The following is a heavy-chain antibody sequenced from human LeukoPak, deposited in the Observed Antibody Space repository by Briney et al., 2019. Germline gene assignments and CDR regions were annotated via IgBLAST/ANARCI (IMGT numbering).Heavy chain of an antibody. D-gene: IGHD5-24*01. CDR2: ISYDGRNK. CDR3: ASEDGHNPNLGFDY. J-gene: IGHJ4*02. Sequence: GGSLRLSCAASGFTFSSYGMHWVRQAPGKGLEWVAVISYDGRNKYYADSVKGRFTISRDTSKNTLYLQMNSLRAEDTAVYYCASEDGHNPNLGFDYWGQGTLVTVSS. CDR1: GFTFSSYG. V-gene: IGHV3-30*03.